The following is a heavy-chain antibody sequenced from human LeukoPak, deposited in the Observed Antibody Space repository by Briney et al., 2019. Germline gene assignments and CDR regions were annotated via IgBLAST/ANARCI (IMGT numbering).Heavy chain of an antibody. D-gene: IGHD3-22*01. V-gene: IGHV2-5*01. CDR2: IYWNDDK. CDR3: AHSWDDSEWLLKPFDY. J-gene: IGHJ4*02. CDR1: GFSLRTRGGG. Sequence: SGPTLVNPPQSLTLTSTFSGFSLRTRGGGGGWSRQPPEKALSWLALIYWNDDKRYIPSLKSRLTITKDTSKNQVVLTMNNMDPVDKDTYYCAHSWDDSEWLLKPFDYWGQGTLVTVSS.